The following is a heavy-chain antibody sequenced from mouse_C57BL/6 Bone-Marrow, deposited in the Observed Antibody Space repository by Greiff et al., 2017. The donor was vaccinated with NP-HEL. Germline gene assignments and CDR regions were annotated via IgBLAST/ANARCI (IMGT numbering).Heavy chain of an antibody. CDR3: ARNSSGYVGAMDY. J-gene: IGHJ4*01. V-gene: IGHV1-64*01. Sequence: QVQLQQPGAELVKPGASVKLSCKASGYTFTSYWMHWVKQRPGQGLEWIGMIHPNSGSTNYNEKFKSTATLTVDKSSSTAYMQLSSLTSEDSAVYYCARNSSGYVGAMDYWGQGTSVTVSS. CDR1: GYTFTSYW. CDR2: IHPNSGST. D-gene: IGHD3-2*02.